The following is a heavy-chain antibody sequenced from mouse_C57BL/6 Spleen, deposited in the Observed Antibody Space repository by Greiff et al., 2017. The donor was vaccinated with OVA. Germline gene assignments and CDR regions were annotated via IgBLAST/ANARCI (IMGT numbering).Heavy chain of an antibody. V-gene: IGHV1-85*01. CDR3: ARGDYDGMDY. CDR2: LYPRDGST. Sequence: QVQLQPSGPELVKPGASVKLSCKASGYTFTSYDINWVKQRPGQGLEWIGWLYPRDGSTKYNEKFKGKATLTVDTSSSTAYMERHSLTSEDSAVYFCARGDYDGMDYWGQGTSVTVSS. J-gene: IGHJ4*01. D-gene: IGHD2-4*01. CDR1: GYTFTSYD.